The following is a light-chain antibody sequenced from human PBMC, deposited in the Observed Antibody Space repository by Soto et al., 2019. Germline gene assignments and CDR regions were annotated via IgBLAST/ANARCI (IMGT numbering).Light chain of an antibody. J-gene: IGKJ2*01. CDR1: XXXXXXXXXXXX. CDR2: WAS. V-gene: IGKV4-1*01. Sequence: DIVMTQSPDSLAVSLGERATXNXXXSXXXXXXXXXXXXXASYQQKAGQPPKLLMYWASTRQSGVPDRFSGSGSGTDFTLTISSLQAEDVAVYFCHQYYNTPQTFGQGTKLEIK. CDR3: HQYYNTPQT.